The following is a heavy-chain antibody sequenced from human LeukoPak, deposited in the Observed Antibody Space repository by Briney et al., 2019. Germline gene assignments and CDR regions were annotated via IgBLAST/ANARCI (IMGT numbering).Heavy chain of an antibody. J-gene: IGHJ4*02. CDR1: GYSFTSYW. CDR3: ARLGDYYDSSGPEYYFDY. D-gene: IGHD3-22*01. Sequence: GESLKISCKGSGYSFTSYWISWVRQMPGKGLEWMGRTDPSDSYTNYSPSFQGHVTISADKSISTAYLQWSSLKASDTAMYYCARLGDYYDSSGPEYYFDYWGQGTLVTVSS. V-gene: IGHV5-10-1*01. CDR2: TDPSDSYT.